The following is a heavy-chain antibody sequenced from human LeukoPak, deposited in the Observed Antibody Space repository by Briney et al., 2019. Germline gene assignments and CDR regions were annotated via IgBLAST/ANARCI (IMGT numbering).Heavy chain of an antibody. CDR3: ARGVGSSSWWFDY. J-gene: IGHJ4*02. Sequence: SETLSLTCAVYGGSFSGYYWSWIRQPPGKGLEWIGEINHSGSTNYNPSLKSRVTISVDTSKNQFSLKLSSVTVADTAVYYCARGVGSSSWWFDYWGQGTLVTVSS. CDR2: INHSGST. V-gene: IGHV4-34*01. CDR1: GGSFSGYY. D-gene: IGHD6-13*01.